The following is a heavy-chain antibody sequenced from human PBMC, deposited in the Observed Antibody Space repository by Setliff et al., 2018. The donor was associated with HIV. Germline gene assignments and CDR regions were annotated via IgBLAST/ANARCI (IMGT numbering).Heavy chain of an antibody. CDR2: MHPGSGNT. J-gene: IGHJ4*02. Sequence: GASVKVSCKASGYTFSSDEIGWVRHVTGQGFEWMGWMHPGSGNTGFAAKFQGRVTMTRDTSTQTAYMELSSLRSEDTGVYYCARDQGCDYWGQGILVTVSS. CDR1: GYTFSSDE. CDR3: ARDQGCDY. D-gene: IGHD6-19*01. V-gene: IGHV1-8*01.